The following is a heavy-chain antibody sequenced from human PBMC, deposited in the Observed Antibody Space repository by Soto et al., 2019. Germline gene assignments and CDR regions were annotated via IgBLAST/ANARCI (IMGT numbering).Heavy chain of an antibody. V-gene: IGHV1-2*04. CDR1: GYTFTGYY. CDR3: AREGGDGPFDY. J-gene: IGHJ4*02. CDR2: INPNSGGT. Sequence: ASVKVSCKASGYTFTGYYMHWVRQAPGQGLEWMGWINPNSGGTNYAQKFQGWVTMTRDTSISTAYMELSRLRSDDTAVYSGAREGGDGPFDYWGQGTLVTVSS. D-gene: IGHD2-21*01.